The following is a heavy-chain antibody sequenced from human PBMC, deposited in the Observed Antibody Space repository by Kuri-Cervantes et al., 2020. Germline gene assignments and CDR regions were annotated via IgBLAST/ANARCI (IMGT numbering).Heavy chain of an antibody. D-gene: IGHD3-9*01. V-gene: IGHV4-59*01. Sequence: GSLRLSCTVSGGSISSYYWSWIRQPPGKGLEWIGYTYYSGSTNYNPSLKSRVTISVDTSKNQFSLKLSSVTAADTAVYYCASTSDILTGYADYFDYWGQGTLVTVSS. CDR3: ASTSDILTGYADYFDY. CDR2: TYYSGST. CDR1: GGSISSYY. J-gene: IGHJ4*02.